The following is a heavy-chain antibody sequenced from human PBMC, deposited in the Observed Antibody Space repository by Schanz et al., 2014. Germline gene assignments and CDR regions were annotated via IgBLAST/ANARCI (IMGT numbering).Heavy chain of an antibody. Sequence: EVQLLESGGGLVQPGGSLRLSCSASGFTFSAYAMAWIRQPPGRGLEWVSYIGNGGVTIYYADSVKGRFTISRDNAKNSLFLQMNSLRAEDTAVYYCARPALWFGDNCFDPWGQGTLVTVSS. CDR1: GFTFSAYA. CDR3: ARPALWFGDNCFDP. J-gene: IGHJ5*02. CDR2: IGNGGVTI. D-gene: IGHD3-10*01. V-gene: IGHV3-48*01.